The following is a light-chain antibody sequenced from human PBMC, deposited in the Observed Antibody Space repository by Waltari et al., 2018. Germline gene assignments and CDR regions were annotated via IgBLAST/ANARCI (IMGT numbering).Light chain of an antibody. CDR3: CSYTLTNTWL. Sequence: QSALTQPASVSGSPGQPITISCTGTSSDVRRYSLVSWYPPHPGEAPRVIIFEDNKRPSGVSNRFSGSKSGNTASLTISGLQAEDEADYYCCSYTLTNTWLFGGGTKLTVL. V-gene: IGLV2-23*01. CDR1: SSDVRRYSL. CDR2: EDN. J-gene: IGLJ3*02.